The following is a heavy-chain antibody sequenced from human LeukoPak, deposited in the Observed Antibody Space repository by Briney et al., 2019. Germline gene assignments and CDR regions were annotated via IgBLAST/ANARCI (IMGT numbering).Heavy chain of an antibody. Sequence: SETLSLTCAVYGGSFSGYYWSWIRQPPGKGLEWIGEINHSGSTNYNPSLKSRVTISVDTSKNQFSLKLSSVTAADTAVYYCARAPPRYDFWSGSYYFDYWGQGTLVTVSS. CDR1: GGSFSGYY. CDR3: ARAPPRYDFWSGSYYFDY. J-gene: IGHJ4*02. V-gene: IGHV4-34*01. CDR2: INHSGST. D-gene: IGHD3-3*01.